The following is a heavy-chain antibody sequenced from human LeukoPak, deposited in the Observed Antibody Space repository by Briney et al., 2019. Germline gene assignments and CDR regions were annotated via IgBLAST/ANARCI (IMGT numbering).Heavy chain of an antibody. D-gene: IGHD3-9*01. CDR3: ARDFAGWGYFDL. V-gene: IGHV3-48*01. CDR1: GFTFSSYS. J-gene: IGHJ2*01. Sequence: GGSLRLSCAASGFTFSSYSMNWVRRAPGKGLEWVSHISTGSSTTYYADSVKGRFTISRDNAKNSLYLQMSSLRAEDTAVYYCARDFAGWGYFDLWGRGTQVTVSS. CDR2: ISTGSSTT.